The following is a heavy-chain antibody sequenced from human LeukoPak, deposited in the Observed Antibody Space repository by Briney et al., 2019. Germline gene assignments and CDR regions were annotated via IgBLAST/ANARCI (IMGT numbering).Heavy chain of an antibody. J-gene: IGHJ3*02. CDR2: INHSGST. CDR3: ARRESSDAFDI. CDR1: GGSFSGYY. Sequence: SETLSLTCAVYGGSFSGYYWSWIRQPPGKGLEWIGEINHSGSTNHNPSLKSRVTISVDTSKNQFSLKLSPVTAADTAVYYCARRESSDAFDIWGQGTMVTVSS. V-gene: IGHV4-34*01.